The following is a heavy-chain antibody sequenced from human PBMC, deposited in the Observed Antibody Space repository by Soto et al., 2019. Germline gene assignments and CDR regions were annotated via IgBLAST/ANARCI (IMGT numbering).Heavy chain of an antibody. V-gene: IGHV1-46*01. CDR3: AREVERGQSYGFLEY. D-gene: IGHD5-18*01. J-gene: IGHJ4*02. CDR2: INPSGGRT. CDR1: GYTFTSYY. Sequence: QVQLVQSGAEVKKPGASVKVSCRASGYTFTSYYMHWVRQAPGQGLEWMGIINPSGGRTSYAQKFQGRVTMHRDTSTREVYMGLSILRYEDTAVYYCAREVERGQSYGFLEYWGQGTLVIVSS.